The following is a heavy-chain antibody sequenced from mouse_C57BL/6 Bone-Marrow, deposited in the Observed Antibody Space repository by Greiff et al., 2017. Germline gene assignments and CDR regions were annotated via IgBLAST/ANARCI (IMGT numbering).Heavy chain of an antibody. CDR2: IDPENGDT. CDR3: THYGSSYGYFDY. V-gene: IGHV14-4*01. Sequence: VQLQQSGAELVRPGASVKLSCTASGFNIKDDYMHWVKPRPEQGLEWIGWIDPENGDTEYASKFQGKATITADTSSNTAYLQLSSLTSEDTAVYYCTHYGSSYGYFDYWGQGTTLTVSS. CDR1: GFNIKDDY. D-gene: IGHD1-1*01. J-gene: IGHJ2*01.